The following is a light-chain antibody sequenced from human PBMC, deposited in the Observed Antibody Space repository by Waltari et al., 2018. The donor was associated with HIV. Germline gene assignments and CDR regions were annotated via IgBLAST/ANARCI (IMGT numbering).Light chain of an antibody. CDR2: GNS. CDR1: SSTIGAGYD. CDR3: QSYDSSLSDSRV. Sequence: QSVMTQPPSVSGAPGQRVTISCPGSSSTIGAGYDVHWYQQLPVTAPKLLIYGNSNRPSGVPDRFSGSKSGTSASLAITGLQAEDEADYYCQSYDSSLSDSRVFGGGTKLTVL. V-gene: IGLV1-40*01. J-gene: IGLJ3*02.